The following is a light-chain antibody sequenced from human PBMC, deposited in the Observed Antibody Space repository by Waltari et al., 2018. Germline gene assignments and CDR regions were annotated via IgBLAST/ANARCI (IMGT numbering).Light chain of an antibody. CDR3: QQYCSLPYT. Sequence: DIVMTQSPDFLPVSLGESATLPFTSSQTILRSSPHWNALAWFPQRPGQPPKLLIYWASSRDPGVPDRFSGSGSGTDFTLTISSLQAEDVAVYYCQQYCSLPYTFGPGTRLEIK. V-gene: IGKV4-1*01. CDR1: QTILRSSPHWNA. J-gene: IGKJ2*01. CDR2: WAS.